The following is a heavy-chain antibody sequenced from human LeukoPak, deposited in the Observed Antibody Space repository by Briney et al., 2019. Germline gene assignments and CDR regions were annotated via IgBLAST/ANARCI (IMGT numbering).Heavy chain of an antibody. CDR2: IYSSGST. CDR1: GGSISSYY. J-gene: IGHJ4*02. V-gene: IGHV4-4*07. D-gene: IGHD6-13*01. Sequence: SETLSLTCTVSGGSISSYYWTWIRQPAGKGLEWIGRIYSSGSTNYNPSLKSQVTMSVDTSKNQFSLKLSSVTAADTAVYYCARSSYSSSWFDYWGQGTLVTVSS. CDR3: ARSSYSSSWFDY.